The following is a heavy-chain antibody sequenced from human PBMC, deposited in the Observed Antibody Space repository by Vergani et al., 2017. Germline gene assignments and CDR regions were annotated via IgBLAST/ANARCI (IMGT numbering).Heavy chain of an antibody. D-gene: IGHD6-19*01. CDR2: ISWNSGSI. J-gene: IGHJ4*02. Sequence: EVQLVESGGGLVQPGRSLRLSCAASGFTFDDYAMHWVRQAPGKGLEWVSGISWNSGSIGYADSVKGRFTISRDNAKNSLYLQMNSLRAEDTAVYYCAKGQYIAVAGTLDYWGQGTLVTVSS. CDR3: AKGQYIAVAGTLDY. V-gene: IGHV3-9*01. CDR1: GFTFDDYA.